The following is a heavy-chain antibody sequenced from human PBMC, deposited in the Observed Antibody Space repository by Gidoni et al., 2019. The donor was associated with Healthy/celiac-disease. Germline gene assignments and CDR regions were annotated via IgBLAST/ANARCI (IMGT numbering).Heavy chain of an antibody. CDR3: ARVGDGYNWANDY. Sequence: EVQLVESGGGLVQPGGSLRLSCAASGFTVRSNYMSWVRQAPGKGLEWVSVIYSGGSTYYADSVKGRFTISRDNSKNTLYLQMNSLRAEDTAVYYCARVGDGYNWANDYWGQGTLVTVSS. J-gene: IGHJ4*02. CDR1: GFTVRSNY. D-gene: IGHD2-21*01. CDR2: IYSGGST. V-gene: IGHV3-66*01.